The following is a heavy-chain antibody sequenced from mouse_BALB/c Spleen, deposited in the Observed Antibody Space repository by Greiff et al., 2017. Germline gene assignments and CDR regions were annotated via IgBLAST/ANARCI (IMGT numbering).Heavy chain of an antibody. CDR2: INPYNDGT. J-gene: IGHJ2*01. CDR3: ARCGTSFDY. CDR1: GYTFTSYV. V-gene: IGHV1-14*01. Sequence: EVKLVESGPELVKPGASVKMSCKASGYTFTSYVMHWVKQKPGQGLEWIGYINPYNDGTKYNEKFKGKATLTSDKSSSTAYMELSSLTSEDSSVYYCARCGTSFDYWGQGTTLTVSS. D-gene: IGHD3-3*01.